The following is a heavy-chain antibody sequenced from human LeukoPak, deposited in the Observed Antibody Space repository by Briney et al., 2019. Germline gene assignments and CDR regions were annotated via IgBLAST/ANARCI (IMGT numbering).Heavy chain of an antibody. J-gene: IGHJ2*01. Sequence: GGSLRPSCAASGFTFSSYWMSWVRQAPGKGLEWVSVIYSGGSTYYADSVKGRFTISRDNSKNTLYLQMNSLRVEDTAVYYCARDRYFDLWGRGTLVTVSS. CDR2: IYSGGST. V-gene: IGHV3-53*01. CDR3: ARDRYFDL. CDR1: GFTFSSYW.